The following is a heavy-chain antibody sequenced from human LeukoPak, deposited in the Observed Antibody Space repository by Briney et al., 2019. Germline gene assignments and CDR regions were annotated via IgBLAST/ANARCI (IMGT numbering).Heavy chain of an antibody. CDR1: GGSISSYY. D-gene: IGHD6-19*01. J-gene: IGHJ6*03. CDR2: IYYSGST. CDR3: ARHVSAYSSGLPYYMDV. Sequence: SETLSLTCTVSGGSISSYYWSWIRQPPGKGLEWIGYIYYSGSTNYNPSLKSRVTISVDTSKNQFSLKLSSVTAADTAVFYCARHVSAYSSGLPYYMDVWGKGTTVTVSS. V-gene: IGHV4-59*01.